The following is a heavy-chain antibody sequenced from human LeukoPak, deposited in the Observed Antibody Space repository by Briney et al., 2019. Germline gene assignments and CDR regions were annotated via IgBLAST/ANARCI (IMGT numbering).Heavy chain of an antibody. J-gene: IGHJ1*01. Sequence: SETLSLTCTVSGGSFSSYSWNWIRQPAGKGLEWIGRVYTNGSTNYNPSLKSRVTMSIDTSKNQFSLTLSSVTAADTDVYYCARASFPPGISFQDWGQGTLVTVSS. CDR2: VYTNGST. D-gene: IGHD2/OR15-2a*01. V-gene: IGHV4-4*07. CDR1: GGSFSSYS. CDR3: ARASFPPGISFQD.